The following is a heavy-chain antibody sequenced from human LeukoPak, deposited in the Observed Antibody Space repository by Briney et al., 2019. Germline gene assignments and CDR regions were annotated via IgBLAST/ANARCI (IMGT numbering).Heavy chain of an antibody. CDR3: ARGSNYGDSHGSYYFDY. V-gene: IGHV3-48*01. J-gene: IGHJ4*02. CDR2: ISSSSSSI. Sequence: PGGSLRLSCAASGFTFSSYNMNWVRQAPGKRLEWVSYISSSSSSIYYADSVKGRFTISRDNAKNSLYLQMNSLRAEDTAVYYCARGSNYGDSHGSYYFDYWGQGTLVTVSS. D-gene: IGHD4-17*01. CDR1: GFTFSSYN.